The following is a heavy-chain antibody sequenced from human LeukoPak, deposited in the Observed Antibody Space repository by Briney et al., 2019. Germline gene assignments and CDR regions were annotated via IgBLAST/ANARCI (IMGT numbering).Heavy chain of an antibody. D-gene: IGHD1-1*01. CDR1: GLTFGNHW. CDR2: INNEGSDT. V-gene: IGHV3-74*01. CDR3: ATKAGNFQERVSLDY. J-gene: IGHJ4*02. Sequence: PGGSLRLSCVVSGLTFGNHWMHWVRHAPGKGLVWVSHINNEGSDTRYADSVKGRFTISRDNGKNTVYLQMNSLRADDAAVYYCATKAGNFQERVSLDYWGQGILVTVSS.